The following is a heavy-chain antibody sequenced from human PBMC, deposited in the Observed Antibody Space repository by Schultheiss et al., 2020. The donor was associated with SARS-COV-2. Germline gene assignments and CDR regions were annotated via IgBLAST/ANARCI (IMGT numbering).Heavy chain of an antibody. CDR2: ISSNGGST. V-gene: IGHV3-64*04. D-gene: IGHD3-22*01. Sequence: GGSLRLSCSASGFTFSSYAMHWVRQAPGKGLEYVSAISSNGGSTYYADSVKGRFTISRDNSKNTLYLQMNSLRAEDTAVYYCTRDEYYYDSSGYYVGNYWGQGTLVTVSS. CDR1: GFTFSSYA. CDR3: TRDEYYYDSSGYYVGNY. J-gene: IGHJ4*02.